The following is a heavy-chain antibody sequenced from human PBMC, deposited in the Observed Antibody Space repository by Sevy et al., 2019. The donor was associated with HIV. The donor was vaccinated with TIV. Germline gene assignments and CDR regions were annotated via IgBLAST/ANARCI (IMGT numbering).Heavy chain of an antibody. J-gene: IGHJ4*02. Sequence: GGSLRLSCAASGFTFSSYSMNWVRQAPGKGLEWVSSISSSSSYIYYADSVKGRFTISRDNAKNSLYLQMNSLRAEDTAVYYCARSQYCSGGSCYSLLSDYWGQGTLVTVSS. CDR2: ISSSSSYI. CDR1: GFTFSSYS. V-gene: IGHV3-21*01. CDR3: ARSQYCSGGSCYSLLSDY. D-gene: IGHD2-15*01.